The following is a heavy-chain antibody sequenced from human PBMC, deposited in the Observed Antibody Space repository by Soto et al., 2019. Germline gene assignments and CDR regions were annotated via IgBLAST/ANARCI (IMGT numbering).Heavy chain of an antibody. CDR2: IYYSGST. D-gene: IGHD6-13*01. CDR3: ARGAYSSSWYYYYGMDV. V-gene: IGHV4-59*01. J-gene: IGHJ6*02. Sequence: PSETLSLTCTVSGGSTSSYYWSWIRQPPGKGLEWIGYIYYSGSTNYNPSLKSRVTISVDTSKNQFSLKLSSVTAADTAVYYCARGAYSSSWYYYYGMDVWGQGTTVTVSS. CDR1: GGSTSSYY.